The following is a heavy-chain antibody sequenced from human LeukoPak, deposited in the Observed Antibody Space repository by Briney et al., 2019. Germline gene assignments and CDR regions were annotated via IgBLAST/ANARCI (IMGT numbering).Heavy chain of an antibody. J-gene: IGHJ4*02. V-gene: IGHV1-2*02. CDR2: INPNSGGT. D-gene: IGHD5-24*01. CDR1: EYTFTGDY. Sequence: ASVKVSCKAPEYTFTGDYVHWVRQAPGQELEWMGWINPNSGGTNYAQKFQGRVTMTRDTSINTAYMELSRLTSDDTAVYYCARDQDGYNYDYWGQGTLVTVSS. CDR3: ARDQDGYNYDY.